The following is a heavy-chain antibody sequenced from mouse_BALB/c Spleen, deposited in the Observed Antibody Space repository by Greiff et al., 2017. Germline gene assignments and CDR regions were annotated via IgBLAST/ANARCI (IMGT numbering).Heavy chain of an antibody. CDR2: IYPGDGST. CDR3: ARRGLRRDYFDY. V-gene: IGHV1S56*01. D-gene: IGHD2-4*01. Sequence: QVQLKQSGPELVKPGASVKMSCKASGYTFTSYYIHWVKQRPGQGLEWIGWIYPGDGSTKYNEKFKGKTTLTADKSSSTAYMLLSSLTSEDSAIYFCARRGLRRDYFDYWGQGTTLTVSS. CDR1: GYTFTSYY. J-gene: IGHJ2*01.